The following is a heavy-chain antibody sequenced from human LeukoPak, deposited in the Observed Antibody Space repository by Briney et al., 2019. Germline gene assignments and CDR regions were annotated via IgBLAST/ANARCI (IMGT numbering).Heavy chain of an antibody. CDR2: IYYSGSI. Sequence: SETLSLTCTVSGGSISSGDYYWSWIRQPPGKGLEWIGYIYYSGSIYYNPSLKSRVTISVDTSKNQFSLKLSSVTAADTAVYYCARGSRTNWFDPWGQGTLVTVSS. CDR1: GGSISSGDYY. D-gene: IGHD6-13*01. J-gene: IGHJ5*02. CDR3: ARGSRTNWFDP. V-gene: IGHV4-30-4*08.